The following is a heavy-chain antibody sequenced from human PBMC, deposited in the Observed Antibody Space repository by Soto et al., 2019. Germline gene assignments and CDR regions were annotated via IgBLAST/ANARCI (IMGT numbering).Heavy chain of an antibody. CDR1: GFTFDDYA. J-gene: IGHJ4*02. Sequence: GGSLRLSCAASGFTFDDYAMHWVRQAPGKGLEWVSGISWNSGSIGYADSVKGRFTISRDNAKNSLYLQMNSLRAEDTALYYCARSRLLWFGELWGDFDYWGQGTLVTVSS. CDR2: ISWNSGSI. CDR3: ARSRLLWFGELWGDFDY. D-gene: IGHD3-10*01. V-gene: IGHV3-9*01.